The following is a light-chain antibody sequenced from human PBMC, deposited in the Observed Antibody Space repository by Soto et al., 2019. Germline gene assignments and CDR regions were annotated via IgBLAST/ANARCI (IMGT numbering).Light chain of an antibody. J-gene: IGLJ3*02. CDR3: SRWDDSLSGWV. CDR1: SSNIGSNY. V-gene: IGLV1-47*01. Sequence: QSVLTQPPSASGTPGQRVTISCSGSSSNIGSNYVYWYQQLPATAPKLLIYRNNQRPSGVPDRFSRSKSGTSASLAISGVRSGDEADYYCSRWDDSLSGWVFGGGTKLTVL. CDR2: RNN.